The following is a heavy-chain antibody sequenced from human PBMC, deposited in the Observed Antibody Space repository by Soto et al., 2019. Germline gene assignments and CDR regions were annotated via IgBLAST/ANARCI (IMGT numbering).Heavy chain of an antibody. CDR1: RGTFSSYA. Sequence: QVQLVQSGAEVKKPGSSVKVSCKAFRGTFSSYAISWVRQAPGQGLEWMGGIIPMFDTPKYAQKFQGRVTIIADESTSTAYMELSSLRSEDTAVYYCASGPTYYYYGMDVGGQGTTVTVSS. J-gene: IGHJ6*02. V-gene: IGHV1-69*01. CDR3: ASGPTYYYYGMDV. CDR2: IIPMFDTP.